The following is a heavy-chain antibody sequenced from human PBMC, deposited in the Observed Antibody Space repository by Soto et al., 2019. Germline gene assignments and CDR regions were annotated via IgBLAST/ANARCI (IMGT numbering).Heavy chain of an antibody. Sequence: SETLSLTCTVSGGSINNYYWSWIRQPPGKGREWIGYIYYSGPTNYNPSLNSRVSISVDTSKNQFSLNLSSVTAADTAVYYCARHSSSWYDRDAFDIWGQGTMVTVSS. J-gene: IGHJ3*02. D-gene: IGHD6-13*01. V-gene: IGHV4-59*01. CDR2: IYYSGPT. CDR3: ARHSSSWYDRDAFDI. CDR1: GGSINNYY.